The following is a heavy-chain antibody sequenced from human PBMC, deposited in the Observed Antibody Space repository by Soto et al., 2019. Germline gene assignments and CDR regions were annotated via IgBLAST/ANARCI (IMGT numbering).Heavy chain of an antibody. CDR3: ARTKCSGGSCYSWSLDY. CDR2: RYYSEST. J-gene: IGHJ4*02. V-gene: IGHV4-31*03. Sequence: PSEALSLTCTLAAGSLTTGGYYWSWIRQIPGKGLDRLGHRYYSESTYYNPSLKSRVSISLDTSKNQFSLKLSLVTAADTAMYYCARTKCSGGSCYSWSLDYWGQGTPVTVSS. D-gene: IGHD2-15*01. CDR1: AGSLTTGGYY.